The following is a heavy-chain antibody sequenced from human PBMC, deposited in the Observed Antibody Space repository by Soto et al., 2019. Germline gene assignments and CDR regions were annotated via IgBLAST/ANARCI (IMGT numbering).Heavy chain of an antibody. CDR1: GFTFDDYA. J-gene: IGHJ5*02. V-gene: IGHV3-9*01. CDR3: AKDNDYGTYNWFDP. Sequence: AGGALRLSCAASGFTFDDYAMHWGRPAPGKGLEWVSGISWNSGSIGYADSVKGRFTISRDNAKNSLYLQMNSLRAEDTALYYCAKDNDYGTYNWFDPWGQGTLVTVSS. D-gene: IGHD4-17*01. CDR2: ISWNSGSI.